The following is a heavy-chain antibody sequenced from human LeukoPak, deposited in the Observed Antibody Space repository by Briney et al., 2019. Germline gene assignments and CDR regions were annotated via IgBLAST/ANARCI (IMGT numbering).Heavy chain of an antibody. CDR1: GFTFSSYS. V-gene: IGHV3-48*04. CDR3: ARVSFSKGDYYYFDY. J-gene: IGHJ4*02. D-gene: IGHD4-17*01. CDR2: ISSSSSTI. Sequence: GGSLRLSCAASGFTFSSYSMNWVRQAPGKGLEWVPYISSSSSTIYYADSVKGRFTISRDNAKNSLYLQMNSLRAEDTAVYYCARVSFSKGDYYYFDYWGQGTLVAVSS.